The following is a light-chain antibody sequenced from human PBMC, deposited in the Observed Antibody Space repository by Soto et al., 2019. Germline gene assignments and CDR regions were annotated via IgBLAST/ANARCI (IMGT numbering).Light chain of an antibody. V-gene: IGLV2-14*01. Sequence: QSALTQPASVSGSPGQSITISYTGTSSDVGGYNYVSWYQQHPGKAPKLMIYEVSNRPSGVSNRFSGSKSDNTASLTISGLQAEDEADYYCSSYTSSSTYVFGTGTKLTVL. CDR2: EVS. CDR1: SSDVGGYNY. J-gene: IGLJ1*01. CDR3: SSYTSSSTYV.